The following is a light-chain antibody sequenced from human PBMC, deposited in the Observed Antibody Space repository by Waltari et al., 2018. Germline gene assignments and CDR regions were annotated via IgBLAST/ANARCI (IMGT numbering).Light chain of an antibody. J-gene: IGLJ3*02. Sequence: QSALTQPASVSGSPGQSITISCTGTSSDVGGYNYVSWYQQHPGKAPKFMIYEVTNRPSGVSNSFSGSKSGNTAYLTISGLRAEDEADYHCSSYTSSDTWVFGGGTKVTVL. CDR2: EVT. CDR3: SSYTSSDTWV. V-gene: IGLV2-14*01. CDR1: SSDVGGYNY.